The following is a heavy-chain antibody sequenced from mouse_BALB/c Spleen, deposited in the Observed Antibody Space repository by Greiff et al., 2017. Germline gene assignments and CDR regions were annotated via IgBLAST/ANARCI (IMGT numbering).Heavy chain of an antibody. CDR2: ISSGGGST. Sequence: DVKLVESGGGLVKPGGSLKLSCAASGFAFSSYDMSWVRQTPEKRLEWVAYISSGGGSTYYPDTVKGRFTISRDNAKNTLYLQMSSLKSEDTAMYYCARPRIYYDYDWFAYWGQGTLVTVSA. CDR3: ARPRIYYDYDWFAY. V-gene: IGHV5-12-1*01. D-gene: IGHD2-4*01. J-gene: IGHJ3*01. CDR1: GFAFSSYD.